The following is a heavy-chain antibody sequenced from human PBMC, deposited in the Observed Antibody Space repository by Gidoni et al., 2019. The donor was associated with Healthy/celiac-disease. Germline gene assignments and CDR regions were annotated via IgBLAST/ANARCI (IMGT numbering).Heavy chain of an antibody. CDR3: TRPRSTDAFDI. CDR2: IRSKANSYAT. CDR1: GFTFSGSA. Sequence: EVQLVESGGGLVQPGGSLKLSCAASGFTFSGSAMHWVRQASGKGLEWVGRIRSKANSYATAYAASVKGRFTISRDDSKNTAYLQMNSLKTEDTAVYYCTRPRSTDAFDIWGQGTMVTVSS. J-gene: IGHJ3*02. V-gene: IGHV3-73*02.